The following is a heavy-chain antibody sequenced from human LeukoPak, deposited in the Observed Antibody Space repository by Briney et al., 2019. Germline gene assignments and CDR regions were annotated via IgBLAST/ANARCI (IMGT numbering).Heavy chain of an antibody. D-gene: IGHD3-10*01. V-gene: IGHV3-23*01. J-gene: IGHJ5*02. CDR3: AKAGADYYGSGSYYNDLDGFDP. CDR1: GFTFSSHA. Sequence: PGGSLRLSCAASGFTFSSHAMSWVRQAPGKGLEWVSAISGSGGSTYYADSVKGRFIISRDNSKNTLYLQMNSLRAEDTAVYYCAKAGADYYGSGSYYNDLDGFDPWGQGTLVTVSS. CDR2: ISGSGGST.